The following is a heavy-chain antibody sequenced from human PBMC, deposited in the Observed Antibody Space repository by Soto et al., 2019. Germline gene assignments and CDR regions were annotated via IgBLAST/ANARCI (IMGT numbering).Heavy chain of an antibody. Sequence: QVQLVESGGGLVKPGGSLRLSCAASGFTFSDFYMSWIRQAPGKGLEWISYISSVSTNIFYADSVKGRFTVSRDNAKNSVYLQMDSLRAEDTDVYYCARDRNAAGSDYWGQGTLVTVSS. D-gene: IGHD1-1*01. CDR2: ISSVSTNI. CDR1: GFTFSDFY. V-gene: IGHV3-11*01. J-gene: IGHJ4*02. CDR3: ARDRNAAGSDY.